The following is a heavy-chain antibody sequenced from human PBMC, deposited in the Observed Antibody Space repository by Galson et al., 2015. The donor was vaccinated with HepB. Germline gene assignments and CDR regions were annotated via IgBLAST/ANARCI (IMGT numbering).Heavy chain of an antibody. Sequence: SVKVSCKASKYTFSDYYIHWVRQVPGQGLEWMGWIFPNSGGTTYAQVFQGRVTLTSDTSINTAYMYLSSLTSDDTAVYYCARGRSKWELLRDYFDYWGQGTLVTVSS. CDR3: ARGRSKWELLRDYFDY. D-gene: IGHD1-26*01. V-gene: IGHV1-2*02. CDR2: IFPNSGGT. CDR1: KYTFSDYY. J-gene: IGHJ4*02.